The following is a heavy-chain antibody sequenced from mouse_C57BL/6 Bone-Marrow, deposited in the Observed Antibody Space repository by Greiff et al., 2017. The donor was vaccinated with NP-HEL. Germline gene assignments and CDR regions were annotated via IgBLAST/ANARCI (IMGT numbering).Heavy chain of an antibody. CDR1: GYTFTSYG. J-gene: IGHJ4*01. CDR2: IYPRSGNT. V-gene: IGHV1-81*01. CDR3: ARDLLWLRRGVYYYAMDY. Sequence: VQLVESGAELARPGASVKLSCKASGYTFTSYGISWVKQRTGQGLEWIGEIYPRSGNTYYNEKFKGKATLTADKSSSTAYMELRSLTSEDSAVYFCARDLLWLRRGVYYYAMDYWGQGTSVTVSS. D-gene: IGHD2-2*01.